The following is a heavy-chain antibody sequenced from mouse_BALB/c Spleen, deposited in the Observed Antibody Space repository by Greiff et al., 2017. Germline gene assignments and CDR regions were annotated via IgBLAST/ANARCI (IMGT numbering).Heavy chain of an antibody. V-gene: IGHV1S135*01. J-gene: IGHJ4*01. CDR3: ASMVTTTYYAMDD. CDR2: IDPFNGGT. Sequence: VQLKESGPELMKPGASVKISCKASGYSFTSYYMHWVKQSHGKSLEWIGYIDPFNGGTSYNQKFKGKATLTVDKSSSTAYMHLSSLTSEDSAVYYCASMVTTTYYAMDDWGQGTSVTVSS. CDR1: GYSFTSYY. D-gene: IGHD2-2*01.